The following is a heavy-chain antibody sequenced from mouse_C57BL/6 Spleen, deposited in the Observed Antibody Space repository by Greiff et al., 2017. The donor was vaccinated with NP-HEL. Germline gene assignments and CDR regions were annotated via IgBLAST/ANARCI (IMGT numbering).Heavy chain of an antibody. Sequence: QVQLQQSGAELVMPGASVKLSCKASGYTFTSYWMHWVKQRPGQGLEWIGEIDPSDSYTNYNQKFKGKSTLTVDKSSSTAYMQLSSLTSEDSAVYYCASGLPGFAYWGQGTLVTVSA. CDR3: ASGLPGFAY. CDR1: GYTFTSYW. V-gene: IGHV1-69*01. J-gene: IGHJ3*01. D-gene: IGHD2-2*01. CDR2: IDPSDSYT.